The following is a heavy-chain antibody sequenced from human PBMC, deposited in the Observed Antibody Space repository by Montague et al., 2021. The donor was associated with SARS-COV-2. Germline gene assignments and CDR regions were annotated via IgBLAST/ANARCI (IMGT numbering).Heavy chain of an antibody. D-gene: IGHD3-10*01. CDR3: ARPLVRGVPKAFDI. Sequence: SETLSLTCTVSGGSIGGSSYYWGWIRQSPGKGLEWIGSIYYSGSTYYNPSLESRVTISVDASKNQFSLNLTSVTAADTAVYYCARPLVRGVPKAFDIWGQGALVIVSS. CDR1: GGSIGGSSYY. V-gene: IGHV4-39*01. CDR2: IYYSGST. J-gene: IGHJ3*02.